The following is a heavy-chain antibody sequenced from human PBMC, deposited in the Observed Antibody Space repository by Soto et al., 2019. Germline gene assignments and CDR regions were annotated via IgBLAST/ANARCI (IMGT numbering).Heavy chain of an antibody. J-gene: IGHJ3*02. CDR2: IYYSGST. Sequence: SETLSLTCTVSGGSISSSSYYWGWIRQPPGKGLEWIGSIYYSGSTYYNPSLKSRVTISVDTSKNQFSLKLSSVTAADTAVYYCARPRYYDFWSGYAQGDAFDIWGQGTMVTVSS. D-gene: IGHD3-3*01. CDR3: ARPRYYDFWSGYAQGDAFDI. V-gene: IGHV4-39*01. CDR1: GGSISSSSYY.